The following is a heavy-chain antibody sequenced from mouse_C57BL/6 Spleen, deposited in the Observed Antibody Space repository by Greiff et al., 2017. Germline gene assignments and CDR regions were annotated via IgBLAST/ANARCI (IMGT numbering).Heavy chain of an antibody. D-gene: IGHD1-1*01. CDR3: ARSSYYYGSCFDY. CDR1: GYTFTSYW. Sequence: QVQLQQPGAELVKPGASVKLSCKASGYTFTSYWMHWVKQRPGQGLEWIGMIHPNSGSTNYNEKFKSKATLTVDKSSSTAYMQLSSLTSEDSAVYYCARSSYYYGSCFDYWGQGTTLTVSS. V-gene: IGHV1-64*01. J-gene: IGHJ2*01. CDR2: IHPNSGST.